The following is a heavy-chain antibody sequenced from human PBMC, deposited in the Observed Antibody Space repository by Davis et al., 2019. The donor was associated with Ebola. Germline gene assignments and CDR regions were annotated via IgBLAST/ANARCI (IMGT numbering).Heavy chain of an antibody. V-gene: IGHV4-34*01. CDR2: INHSGST. J-gene: IGHJ4*02. D-gene: IGHD3-9*01. CDR3: ARALSYYDIFPSGY. CDR1: GGSFSGYY. Sequence: PSETLSLTCAVYGGSFSGYYWSWIRQPPGKGLEWIGEINHSGSTNYNPSLKSRVTISVDTSKNQFSLKLSSVTAADTAVYYCARALSYYDIFPSGYWGQGTLVTVSS.